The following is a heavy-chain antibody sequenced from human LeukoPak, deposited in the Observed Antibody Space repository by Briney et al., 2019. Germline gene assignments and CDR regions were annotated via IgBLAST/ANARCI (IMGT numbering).Heavy chain of an antibody. Sequence: ASVTVSCKASGYTFTSYFMHWVRQAPGQGLEWMGIINPSGGSTSYAQKFQGRVTMTRGTSTSTVYMELSSLRSEDTAVYYCARTAGRTFDYWGQGTLVTVSS. CDR1: GYTFTSYF. V-gene: IGHV1-46*01. CDR2: INPSGGST. J-gene: IGHJ4*02. D-gene: IGHD6-6*01. CDR3: ARTAGRTFDY.